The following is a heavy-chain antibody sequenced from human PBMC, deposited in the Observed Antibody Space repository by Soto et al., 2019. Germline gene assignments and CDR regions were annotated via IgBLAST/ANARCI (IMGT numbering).Heavy chain of an antibody. J-gene: IGHJ4*02. CDR3: AKDRTFDSSGYYSY. V-gene: IGHV3-23*01. D-gene: IGHD3-22*01. CDR1: GFTFSSYA. CDR2: ISGSGGST. Sequence: EVQLLESGGGLVQPGGSLILSCAASGFTFSSYAMTWVRQAPGKGLEWVSAISGSGGSTYYAASVKGRFTISRDNSKNTLYLQMNSLRAEDTAVYYRAKDRTFDSSGYYSYWGQGTLVTVS.